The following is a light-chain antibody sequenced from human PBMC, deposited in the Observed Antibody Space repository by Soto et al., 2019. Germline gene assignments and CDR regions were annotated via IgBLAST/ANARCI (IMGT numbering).Light chain of an antibody. V-gene: IGKV3-11*01. CDR1: QNVYTY. CDR3: QQRGNWPIT. J-gene: IGKJ5*01. CDR2: DAS. Sequence: DIILTQSPATPSFSPGERATPSCGASQNVYTYLAWYQQKPGQAPRLLIYDASNRATGIPARFSGSGSGTDFTLTISSLAPEDFAVYYCQQRGNWPITFGQGTRLEIK.